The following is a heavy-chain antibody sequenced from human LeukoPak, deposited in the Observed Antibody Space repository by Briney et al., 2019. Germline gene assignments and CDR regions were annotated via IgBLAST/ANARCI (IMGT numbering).Heavy chain of an antibody. V-gene: IGHV4-34*01. CDR2: INHSGST. CDR3: ARGRGSSWYWEYFQH. J-gene: IGHJ1*01. Sequence: SETLSLTCAVYGGSFSGYYWSWIRQPPGKGLEWIGEINHSGSTNYNPSLKSRVTISVDTSKNQLSLKLSSVTAADTAVYYCARGRGSSWYWEYFQHWGQGTLVTVSS. D-gene: IGHD6-13*01. CDR1: GGSFSGYY.